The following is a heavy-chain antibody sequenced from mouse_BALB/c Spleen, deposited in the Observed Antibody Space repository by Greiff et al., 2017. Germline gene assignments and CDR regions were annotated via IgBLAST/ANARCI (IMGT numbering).Heavy chain of an antibody. J-gene: IGHJ3*01. CDR2: ISYSGST. V-gene: IGHV3-2*02. CDR1: GYSITSDYA. CDR3: ARQGYYGSSSRFAY. D-gene: IGHD1-1*01. Sequence: EVKLVESGPGLVKPSQSLSLTCTVTGYSITSDYAWNWIRQFPGNKLEWMGYISYSGSTSYNPSLKSRISITRDTSKNQFFLQLNSVTTEDTATYYCARQGYYGSSSRFAYWGQGTLVTVSA.